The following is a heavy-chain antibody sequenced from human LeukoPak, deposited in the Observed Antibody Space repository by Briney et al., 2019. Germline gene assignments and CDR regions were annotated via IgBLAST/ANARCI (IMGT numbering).Heavy chain of an antibody. CDR2: IKQDGSEK. V-gene: IGHV3-7*01. CDR3: AREDVVPAAMGEYCYYGMDV. CDR1: GFTFSSYW. Sequence: GGSLRLSCAASGFTFSSYWMSWVRQAPGKGLEWVANIKQDGSEKYYVDSVKGRFTISRDNAKNSLYLQMNSLRAEDTAVYYCAREDVVPAAMGEYCYYGMDVWGQGTTVTVSS. D-gene: IGHD2-2*01. J-gene: IGHJ6*02.